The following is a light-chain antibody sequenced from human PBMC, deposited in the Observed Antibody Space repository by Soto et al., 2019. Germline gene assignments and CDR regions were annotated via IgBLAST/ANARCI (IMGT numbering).Light chain of an antibody. CDR1: SGHINYA. CDR2: VKSDGSH. V-gene: IGLV4-69*01. CDR3: PTWDTGLRV. J-gene: IGLJ3*02. Sequence: QPVLTQSPSASASLGASVKFTCTLNSGHINYAIAWHQQLPEKGPRYLMNVKSDGSHTKGVGIPDRFSGSSSGAERYLTISRLQSEDEAYYYPPTWDTGLRVFGGGTKLTVL.